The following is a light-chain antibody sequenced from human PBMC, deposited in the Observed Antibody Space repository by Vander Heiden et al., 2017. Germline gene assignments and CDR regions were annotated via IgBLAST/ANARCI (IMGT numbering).Light chain of an antibody. CDR2: YVT. J-gene: IGLJ1*01. V-gene: IGLV2-14*03. Sequence: QSAHTHPASVSWSPGQSITISCTGTSSYVGAYNYVSWYQQHPGKAPKLIIYYVTNRPSGVSNRFSGSRSGNTASLTTSGLQAEDEADYYCSSYTSSNTLVFGTGTKVTVL. CDR1: SSYVGAYNY. CDR3: SSYTSSNTLV.